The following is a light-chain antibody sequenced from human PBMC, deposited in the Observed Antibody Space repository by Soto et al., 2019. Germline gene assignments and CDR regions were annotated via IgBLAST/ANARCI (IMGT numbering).Light chain of an antibody. CDR1: SGHSSYA. CDR2: LNSDGSH. J-gene: IGLJ2*01. Sequence: QLVLTQSASASASLGASVKLTCTLSSGHSSYAIAWHQQQPEKGPRYLMKLNSDGSHSKGDGIPDRFSGSSSGAERYLTISSLQSEDEADYYCQTWGTGILVFGGGTQLTVL. CDR3: QTWGTGILV. V-gene: IGLV4-69*01.